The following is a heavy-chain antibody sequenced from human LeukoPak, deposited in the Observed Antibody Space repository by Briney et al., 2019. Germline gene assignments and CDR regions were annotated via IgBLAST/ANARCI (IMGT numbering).Heavy chain of an antibody. J-gene: IGHJ4*02. D-gene: IGHD5-24*01. CDR1: EFTFSSYA. CDR2: ISGSGSST. V-gene: IGHV3-23*01. Sequence: GGSLRLSCAASEFTFSSYAMSWVRQAPGKGLEWASAISGSGSSTYYADSVKGRFTISRDNSKNTLYLQMNSLRAEDTALYYCAKRDGYNSNPLKDWGQGTLVTVSS. CDR3: AKRDGYNSNPLKD.